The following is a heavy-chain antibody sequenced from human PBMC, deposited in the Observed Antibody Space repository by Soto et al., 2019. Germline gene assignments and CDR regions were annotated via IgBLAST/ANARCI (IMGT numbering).Heavy chain of an antibody. CDR3: SQDCCHDYDGIDI. CDR1: GFTFSSYW. CDR2: INTDCSST. Sequence: EVQLVESGGGLVQPGGSLRLSCAASGFTFSSYWMHWVRQAPGKGLVWVSHINTDCSSTNYADSVKGRFTISRDTTTNTPYLPMNCLRAKAKAVYYSSQDCCHDYDGIDIWGQGTMVTVSS. V-gene: IGHV3-74*01. J-gene: IGHJ3*02. D-gene: IGHD5-12*01.